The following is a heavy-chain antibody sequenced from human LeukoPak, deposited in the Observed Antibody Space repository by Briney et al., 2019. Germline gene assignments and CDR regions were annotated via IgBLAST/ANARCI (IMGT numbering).Heavy chain of an antibody. CDR2: ISYDGSNK. CDR1: GFTFSSYA. D-gene: IGHD3-22*01. CDR3: ARGNTVGYYYYCFDY. J-gene: IGHJ4*02. V-gene: IGHV3-30-3*01. Sequence: PGGSLRLSCAASGFTFSSYAMHWVRQAPGKGLEWVAVISYDGSNKYYADSVKGRFTISRDNSKNTLYLQMNSLRAEDTAVYYCARGNTVGYYYYCFDYWGQGTLVTVSS.